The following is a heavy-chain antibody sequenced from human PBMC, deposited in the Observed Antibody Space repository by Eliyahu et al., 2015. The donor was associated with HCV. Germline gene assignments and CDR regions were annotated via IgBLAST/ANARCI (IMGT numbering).Heavy chain of an antibody. Sequence: EVQLVESGGGLVQPGGSLRLSCAASGFTFTDYXXDWIRQGPGKGLEWIGRVRNRVXXSTPEYAASVKGRFTISRDDSKNSVYLQMNSLKTEDTAVYYCARAEHCSISSCPDDAFHVWGQGTMVTVSS. CDR3: ARAEHCSISSCPDDAFHV. CDR2: VRNRVXXSTP. J-gene: IGHJ3*01. CDR1: GFTFTDYX. D-gene: IGHD2-2*01. V-gene: IGHV3-72*01.